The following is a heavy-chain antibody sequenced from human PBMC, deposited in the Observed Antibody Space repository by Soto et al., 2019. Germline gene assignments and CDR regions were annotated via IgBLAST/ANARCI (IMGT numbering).Heavy chain of an antibody. J-gene: IGHJ4*02. CDR3: AREGGESSDGLYYFDS. V-gene: IGHV4-30-4*01. CDR2: IYYSGNT. D-gene: IGHD3-16*01. CDR1: GGSTSSANY. Sequence: PSETLSLTCTVSGGSTSSANYWSWIRQHPGKDLEWIGHIYYSGNTDYNPSFKSRLAISIDTSKNQFSLKLSSVTAADTAVYFCAREGGESSDGLYYFDSWGQGSLVTVSS.